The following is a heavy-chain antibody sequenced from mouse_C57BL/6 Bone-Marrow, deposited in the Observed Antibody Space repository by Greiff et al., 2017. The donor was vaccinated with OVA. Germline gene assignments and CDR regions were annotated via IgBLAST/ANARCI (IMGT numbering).Heavy chain of an antibody. J-gene: IGHJ2*01. CDR1: GYTFPEYT. Sequence: QVQLQESGAELVKPGASVKLSCKASGYTFPEYTIHWVKQRSGQGLEWIGWFYPGSGSIKYNEKFKDKATLTADKSSSTVYMELSRVTSEDSAVYFCARHGHYYGSIYYLDYWGQGTTLTVSS. CDR3: ARHGHYYGSIYYLDY. V-gene: IGHV1-62-2*01. CDR2: FYPGSGSI. D-gene: IGHD1-1*01.